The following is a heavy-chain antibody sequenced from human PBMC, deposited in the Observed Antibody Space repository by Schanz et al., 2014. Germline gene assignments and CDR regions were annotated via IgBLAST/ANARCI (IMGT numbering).Heavy chain of an antibody. Sequence: QVQLVQSGGEMKKPGASVKVSCKASGYTFTDYGLSWVRQAPGQGLEWMGWISPYNGNTNYAPKVQGRVTVTTDTSTGTAYMELRSLRSDDTAVYYCARDRRRYCSTASCLHDNWFDPWGQGTLVIVSS. CDR3: ARDRRRYCSTASCLHDNWFDP. CDR2: ISPYNGNT. J-gene: IGHJ5*02. D-gene: IGHD2-2*01. CDR1: GYTFTDYG. V-gene: IGHV1-18*01.